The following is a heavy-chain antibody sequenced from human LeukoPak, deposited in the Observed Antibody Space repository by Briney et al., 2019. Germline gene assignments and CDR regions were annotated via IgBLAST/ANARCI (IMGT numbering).Heavy chain of an antibody. J-gene: IGHJ5*02. Sequence: ASVKVSCKASGGTFTSYYMHWVRQAPGQGLEWMGIINPSGGSTSYAQKFQGRATVTRDTSTSTVYMELSSLRSEDTAVYYCARSDYGGGNWFDPWGQGTLVTVSS. D-gene: IGHD4-17*01. V-gene: IGHV1-46*01. CDR2: INPSGGST. CDR1: GGTFTSYY. CDR3: ARSDYGGGNWFDP.